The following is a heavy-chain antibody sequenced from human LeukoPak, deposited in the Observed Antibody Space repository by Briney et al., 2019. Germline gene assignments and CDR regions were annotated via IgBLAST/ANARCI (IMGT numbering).Heavy chain of an antibody. D-gene: IGHD5-12*01. CDR1: GFTFSSYT. V-gene: IGHV3-21*01. CDR2: ITSTSTYI. J-gene: IGHJ4*02. CDR3: VRRGPNNSGLDY. Sequence: GGSLRLSCAAAGFTFSSYTFNWVRQAPGKGLEWVASITSTSTYIYYADSVQGRFAVSRDNAKNSLYLQMNSLRAEDTAVFYCVRRGPNNSGLDYWGQGTLVTVSS.